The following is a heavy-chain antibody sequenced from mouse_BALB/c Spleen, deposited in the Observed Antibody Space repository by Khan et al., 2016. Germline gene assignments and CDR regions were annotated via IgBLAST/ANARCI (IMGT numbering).Heavy chain of an antibody. V-gene: IGHV1-18*01. CDR1: GYSFSGYY. J-gene: IGHJ4*01. CDR2: VNPNSGGA. Sequence: VRLQQSGPDLVKPGASVKISCKASGYSFSGYYLDWVKQSHEKSLEWIGRVNPNSGGAKYNQKFKGKAILTVDRSSTKAYMKLRSLTSEVSAGYDGLRDAMDYWGQGTSVTVSS. D-gene: IGHD2-3*01. CDR3: LRDAMDY.